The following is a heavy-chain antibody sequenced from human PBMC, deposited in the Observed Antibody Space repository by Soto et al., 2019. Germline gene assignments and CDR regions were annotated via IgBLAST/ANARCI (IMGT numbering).Heavy chain of an antibody. J-gene: IGHJ6*02. CDR1: GFTFSSYS. D-gene: IGHD6-13*01. CDR3: AREVRIAAAEGYYYYGMDV. V-gene: IGHV3-48*02. Sequence: EVQLVESGGGLVQPGGSLRLSCAASGFTFSSYSMNWVRQAPGKGLEWVSYISSSSSTIYYADSVKGRFTISRDNAKNSLYLQMNSLRDEDTAVYYCAREVRIAAAEGYYYYGMDVWGQGTTVTVSS. CDR2: ISSSSSTI.